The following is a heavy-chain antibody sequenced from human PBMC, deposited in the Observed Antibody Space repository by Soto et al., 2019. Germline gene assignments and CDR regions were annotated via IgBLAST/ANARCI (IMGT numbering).Heavy chain of an antibody. CDR2: XQQDGXAK. D-gene: IGHD3-22*01. V-gene: IGHV3-7*01. Sequence: PXXSLRLSCAASRFTFTSYWMSWVRQAPGKVLEWVEKXQQDGXAKYYVESVKGXFTNSRDXAKNSLYLKMNSLRDEDKDVYYCARYYDSSGPDLWGRGTLVTVYS. CDR1: RFTFTSYW. CDR3: ARYYDSSGPDL. J-gene: IGHJ2*01.